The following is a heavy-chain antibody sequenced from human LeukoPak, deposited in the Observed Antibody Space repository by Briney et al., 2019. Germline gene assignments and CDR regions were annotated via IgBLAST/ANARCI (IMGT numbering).Heavy chain of an antibody. CDR1: GGSISSGSYY. V-gene: IGHV4-61*02. Sequence: SQTLSLTCSVSGGSISSGSYYWSWIRQPAGRGLEWIGRIYTSGSTNYNPSLKSRVTMSVDTSKNQFSLKLNSVTAADTAVYHCARELYCSSTSCYTAVDYYYYYMDVWGKGTTVTVS. J-gene: IGHJ6*03. D-gene: IGHD2-2*02. CDR2: IYTSGST. CDR3: ARELYCSSTSCYTAVDYYYYYMDV.